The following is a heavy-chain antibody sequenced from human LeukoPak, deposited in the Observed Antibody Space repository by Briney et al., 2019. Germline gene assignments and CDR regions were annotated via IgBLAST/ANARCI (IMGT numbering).Heavy chain of an antibody. V-gene: IGHV1-69*13. CDR3: ARSYYDSSGYDY. D-gene: IGHD3-22*01. CDR2: IIPIFGSA. Sequence: GASVKVSCKASGYRFTSYGISWVRQAPGQGLEWMGGIIPIFGSANYAQKFQGRVTITADESTSTAYMELSSLRSEDTAVYYCARSYYDSSGYDYWGQGTLVTVSS. CDR1: GYRFTSYG. J-gene: IGHJ4*02.